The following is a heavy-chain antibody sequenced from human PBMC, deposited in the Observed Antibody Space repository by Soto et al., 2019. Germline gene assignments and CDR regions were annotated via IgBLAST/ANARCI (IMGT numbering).Heavy chain of an antibody. CDR1: GFTFSNYV. CDR2: INGDAGRT. V-gene: IGHV3-23*01. CDR3: TRGSHYHCSGNTCPDEN. J-gene: IGHJ4*02. Sequence: EVQLLESGGGLVQPGGSLRLSCAASGFTFSNYVMSWVRQAPGKGLEWVSNINGDAGRTSYADSVKGRFTIFRDNSRSTLYLQMNSLRAEDTAVYHCTRGSHYHCSGNTCPDENWGQGTLVTVSS. D-gene: IGHD2-15*01.